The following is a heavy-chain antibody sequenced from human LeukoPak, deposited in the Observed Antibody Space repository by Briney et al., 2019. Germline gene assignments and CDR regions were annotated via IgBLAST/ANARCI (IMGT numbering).Heavy chain of an antibody. D-gene: IGHD6-13*01. CDR3: ARNSYSLAAAGKSDY. CDR2: ISGNSRHT. Sequence: PGGSLRLSCAAPGFTFSDYYMTWIRQAPGKGLEWLSYISGNSRHTDYADSVKGRFIISRDNAKNSLYLQMNGLRVEDTAVYYCARNSYSLAAAGKSDYWGQGTLVTVSS. J-gene: IGHJ4*02. V-gene: IGHV3-11*06. CDR1: GFTFSDYY.